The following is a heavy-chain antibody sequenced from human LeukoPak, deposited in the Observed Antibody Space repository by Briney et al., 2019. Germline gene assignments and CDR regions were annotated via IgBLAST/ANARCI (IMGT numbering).Heavy chain of an antibody. CDR1: GGSISSYY. CDR3: ARGFYCSGGSCYSLSWFDP. V-gene: IGHV4-59*06. J-gene: IGHJ5*02. Sequence: SETLSLTCTVSGGSISSYYWSWIRQHPGKGLEWIGYIYYSGSTYYNPSLKSRVTISVDTSKNQFSLKLSSVTAADTAVYYCARGFYCSGGSCYSLSWFDPWGQGTLVTVSS. D-gene: IGHD2-15*01. CDR2: IYYSGST.